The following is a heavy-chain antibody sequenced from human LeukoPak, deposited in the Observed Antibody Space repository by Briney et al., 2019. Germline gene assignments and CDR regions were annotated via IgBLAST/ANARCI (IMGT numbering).Heavy chain of an antibody. V-gene: IGHV4-39*01. CDR3: ARGIDYYGSGSYGARFDY. J-gene: IGHJ4*02. D-gene: IGHD3-10*01. CDR1: GGSISSSSYY. CDR2: IYYSGST. Sequence: SETLSLTCTVSGGSISSSSYYWGWIRQPPGKGLEWIGSIYYSGSTYYNPSLKSRVTISVDTSKNQFSLKLSSVTAADTAVYYCARGIDYYGSGSYGARFDYWGQGTLVTVSS.